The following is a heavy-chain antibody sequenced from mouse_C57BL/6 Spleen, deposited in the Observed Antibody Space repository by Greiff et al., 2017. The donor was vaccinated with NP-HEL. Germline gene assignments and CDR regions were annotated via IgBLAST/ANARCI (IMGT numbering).Heavy chain of an antibody. Sequence: VQLQQSGPELVKPGDSVKISCKASGYAFSSSWMNWVKQRPGKGLEWIGRIYPGDGDTNYNGKFKGKATLTADKSSSTAYMQLSSLTSEDSAVYFCAGDYSNYFDYGGQGTTLTVSS. CDR1: GYAFSSSW. D-gene: IGHD2-5*01. CDR2: IYPGDGDT. V-gene: IGHV1-82*01. J-gene: IGHJ2*01. CDR3: AGDYSNYFDY.